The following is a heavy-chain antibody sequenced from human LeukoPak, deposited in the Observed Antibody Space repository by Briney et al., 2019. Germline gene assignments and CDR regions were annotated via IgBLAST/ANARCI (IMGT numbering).Heavy chain of an antibody. V-gene: IGHV4-59*08. D-gene: IGHD3-10*01. CDR3: ARFSARVRGVMGYGMDV. J-gene: IGHJ6*02. Sequence: PSETLSLTCTVSGGSISSYYWSWIRQPPGKGLEWIGYIYYSGSTNYNPSLKSRVTISVDTSKNQFSLKLSSVTAADTAVYYCARFSARVRGVMGYGMDVWGQGTTVTVSS. CDR2: IYYSGST. CDR1: GGSISSYY.